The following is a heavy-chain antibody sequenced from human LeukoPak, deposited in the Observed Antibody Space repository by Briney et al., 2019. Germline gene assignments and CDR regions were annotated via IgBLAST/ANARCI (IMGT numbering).Heavy chain of an antibody. CDR3: ARVPLY. J-gene: IGHJ4*02. CDR1: GASISNSFYF. Sequence: PSETLSLTCTVSGASISNSFYFWGWIRQPPGQGLEWIGSVYYNGTTYNNPSLKSRVSISVDTSKNQFSLKLSSVTAADTAVYQCARVPLYWGQGILVTVSS. CDR2: VYYNGTT. V-gene: IGHV4-39*07.